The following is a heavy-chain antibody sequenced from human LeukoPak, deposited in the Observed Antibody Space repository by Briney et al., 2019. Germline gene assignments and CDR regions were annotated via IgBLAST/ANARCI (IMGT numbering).Heavy chain of an antibody. J-gene: IGHJ4*02. CDR2: ISGRGDTT. V-gene: IGHV3-23*01. CDR3: AKSSTRDAPLGYFDY. CDR1: GFIFSNYA. Sequence: PGGSLRLSCAASGFIFSNYAMNWVRQAPGTGLEWVAVISGRGDTTYFPDSVKSRLTISRDDSKNMVFLQMNSLRVEDTAIYYCAKSSTRDAPLGYFDYWGQGALVTVSS.